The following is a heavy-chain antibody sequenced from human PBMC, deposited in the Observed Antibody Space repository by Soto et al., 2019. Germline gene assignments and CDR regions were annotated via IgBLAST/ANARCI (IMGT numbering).Heavy chain of an antibody. D-gene: IGHD2-2*01. CDR1: GGSISSGGYC. Sequence: SETLSLTCTVSGGSISSGGYCWSWIRQHPGKGLEWIGYIYYSGSTYYNPSLKSRVTISVDTSKNQFSLKLSSVTAADTAVYYCARDGLEVVPAAIHYYYMDVWGKGTTVTVSS. J-gene: IGHJ6*03. CDR2: IYYSGST. CDR3: ARDGLEVVPAAIHYYYMDV. V-gene: IGHV4-31*03.